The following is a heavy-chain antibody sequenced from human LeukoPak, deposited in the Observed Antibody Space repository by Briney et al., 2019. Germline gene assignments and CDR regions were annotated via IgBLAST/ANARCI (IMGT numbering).Heavy chain of an antibody. J-gene: IGHJ5*02. V-gene: IGHV4-39*01. CDR3: ARVRGVSGLYNWLDP. D-gene: IGHD6-19*01. CDR2: LYYSGST. CDR1: GGSISSTTYD. Sequence: SETLSLTCTVSGGSISSTTYDWGWIRQPPGKGLEWIGSLYYSGSTYYNPSLKSRVTISVDTSKNQFSLKLSSVTAADTAVYYCARVRGVSGLYNWLDPWGQGILVTVSS.